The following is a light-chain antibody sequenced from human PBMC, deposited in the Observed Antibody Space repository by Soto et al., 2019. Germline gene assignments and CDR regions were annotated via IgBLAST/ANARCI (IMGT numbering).Light chain of an antibody. CDR3: QQYYNWPPYT. Sequence: IVMTQSPATLSVSPGERVTLSCRASETVRTNLAWFQQKPGQTPRLLIFGASTRATGIPTRFTGSGSETEFTLTIGSLQSEDLAVYYCQQYYNWPPYTFGQGTKQEIK. CDR1: ETVRTN. J-gene: IGKJ2*01. V-gene: IGKV3-15*01. CDR2: GAS.